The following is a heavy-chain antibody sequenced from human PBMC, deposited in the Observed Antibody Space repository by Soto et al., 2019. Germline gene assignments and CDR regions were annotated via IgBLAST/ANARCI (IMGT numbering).Heavy chain of an antibody. D-gene: IGHD3-10*01. Sequence: QVQLVESGGGVVQPGRSLRLSCAASGFTFSSYAMHWVRQAPGKGLEWVAVISYDGSNKYYADSVKGRFTISRDNSKNTLYLQMNSLRAEDTAVYYCAREGIPITMVRGVIHYWGQGTLVTVSS. J-gene: IGHJ4*02. CDR2: ISYDGSNK. CDR1: GFTFSSYA. CDR3: AREGIPITMVRGVIHY. V-gene: IGHV3-30-3*01.